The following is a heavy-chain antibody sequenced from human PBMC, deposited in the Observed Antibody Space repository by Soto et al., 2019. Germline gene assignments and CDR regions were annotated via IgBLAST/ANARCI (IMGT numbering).Heavy chain of an antibody. D-gene: IGHD1-1*01. CDR1: GGSISSYY. Sequence: SETLSLTCTVSGGSISSYYWSWIRQPPGKGLEWIGYIYYSGSTNYNPSLKSRVTISVDTSKNQFSLKLSSVTAADAAVYYCASTDDGFEQQYMDVWGKGTTVTVSS. V-gene: IGHV4-59*01. CDR3: ASTDDGFEQQYMDV. CDR2: IYYSGST. J-gene: IGHJ6*03.